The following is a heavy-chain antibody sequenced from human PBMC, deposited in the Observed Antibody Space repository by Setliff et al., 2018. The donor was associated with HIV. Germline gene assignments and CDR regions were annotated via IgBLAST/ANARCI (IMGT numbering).Heavy chain of an antibody. V-gene: IGHV3-74*01. CDR2: INSDGSST. D-gene: IGHD6-6*01. CDR1: GFTFSSYW. CDR3: ARLSGSSSDNRNHFDY. Sequence: GGSLRLSCAASGFTFSSYWMHWVRQAPGKGLVWVSRINSDGSSTSYSDSVKGRFTISRDNAKNSLYLQMNSLRAEDTAVYYCARLSGSSSDNRNHFDYWGQGTLVTVSS. J-gene: IGHJ4*02.